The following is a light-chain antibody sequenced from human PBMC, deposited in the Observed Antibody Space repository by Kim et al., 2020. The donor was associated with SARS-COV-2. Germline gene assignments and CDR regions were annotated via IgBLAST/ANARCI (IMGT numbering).Light chain of an antibody. Sequence: SVARGQTARITCGGNNIGSKNVHWYQQKPGQAPVLVIYRDSNRPSGIPERFSGSNSGNTATLTISRAQAGDEADYYCQVWDSSTAVFGTGTKVTVL. J-gene: IGLJ1*01. V-gene: IGLV3-9*01. CDR1: NIGSKN. CDR3: QVWDSSTAV. CDR2: RDS.